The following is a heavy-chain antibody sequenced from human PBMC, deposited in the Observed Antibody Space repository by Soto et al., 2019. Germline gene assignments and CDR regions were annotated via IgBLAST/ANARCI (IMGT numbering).Heavy chain of an antibody. J-gene: IGHJ6*03. CDR1: GFTFSSYD. Sequence: EVQLVESGGGLVQPGGSLRLSCAASGFTFSSYDMHWVRQATGKGLEWVQTIGAAGDTSYPGSVKGRFTIPRENARNFLYPEMNSLRAGDTAVYYWARGIGSWYYIDLWGKGTTVTVSS. CDR2: IGAAGDT. V-gene: IGHV3-13*01. CDR3: ARGIGSWYYIDL. D-gene: IGHD2-15*01.